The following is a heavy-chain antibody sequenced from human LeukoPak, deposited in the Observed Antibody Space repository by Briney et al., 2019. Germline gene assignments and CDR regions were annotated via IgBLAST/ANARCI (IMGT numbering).Heavy chain of an antibody. CDR3: ARDGDPYPYSSSWYVY. V-gene: IGHV4-39*07. Sequence: SETLSLTCTVSGGSISSSSYYWGWIRQPPGKGLEWIGRIYYSGSTYYNPSLKSRVTISVETSKNQFSLKLSSVTAADTAVYYCARDGDPYPYSSSWYVYWGQGTLVTVSS. CDR2: IYYSGST. CDR1: GGSISSSSYY. D-gene: IGHD6-13*01. J-gene: IGHJ4*02.